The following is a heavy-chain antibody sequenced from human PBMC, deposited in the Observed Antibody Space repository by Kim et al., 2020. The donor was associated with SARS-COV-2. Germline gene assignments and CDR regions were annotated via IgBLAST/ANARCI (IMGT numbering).Heavy chain of an antibody. CDR1: GFTFSSYA. V-gene: IGHV3-30-3*01. CDR2: ISYDGSNK. J-gene: IGHJ4*02. CDR3: ARGKIVGATTSYFDY. D-gene: IGHD1-26*01. Sequence: GGSLRLSCAASGFTFSSYAMHWVRQAPGKGLEWVAVISYDGSNKYYADSVKGRFTISRDNSKNTLYLQMNSLRAEDTAVYYCARGKIVGATTSYFDYWGQGTLVTVSS.